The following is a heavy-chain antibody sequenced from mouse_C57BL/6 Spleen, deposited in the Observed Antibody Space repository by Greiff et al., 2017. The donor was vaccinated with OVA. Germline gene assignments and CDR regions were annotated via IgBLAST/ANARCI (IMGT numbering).Heavy chain of an antibody. CDR2: ISDGGSYT. CDR3: ARDHHYYYGSSLAY. V-gene: IGHV5-4*03. D-gene: IGHD1-1*01. J-gene: IGHJ3*01. CDR1: GFTFSSYA. Sequence: EVKLQESGGGLVKPGGSLKLSCAASGFTFSSYAMSWVRQTPEQRLEWVATISDGGSYTYYPDNVKGRFTISRDNAKNNLYLQMSHLKSEDKAMYYCARDHHYYYGSSLAYWGKGTLVTVSA.